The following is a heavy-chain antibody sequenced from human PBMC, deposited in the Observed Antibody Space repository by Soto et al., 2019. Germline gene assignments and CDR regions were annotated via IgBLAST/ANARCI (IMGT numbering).Heavy chain of an antibody. V-gene: IGHV1-18*01. CDR2: ISAYNGNT. D-gene: IGHD2-8*01. CDR3: ARDRANYYGLDV. CDR1: GYTFTTYG. J-gene: IGHJ6*02. Sequence: ASVKVSCKASGYTFTTYGISWVRQAPGQGLEWMGWISAYNGNTNYAQKPQGRVTMTKDAPTSTAYMYLRSLRSDDTAVYYCARDRANYYGLDVWGQGTTVTVSS.